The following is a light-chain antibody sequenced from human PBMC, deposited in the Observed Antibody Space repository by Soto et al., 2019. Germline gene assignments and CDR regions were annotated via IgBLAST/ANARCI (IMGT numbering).Light chain of an antibody. J-gene: IGKJ1*01. CDR2: GAS. Sequence: EIVMTQSPATLSVSPGERATLSCRASQSVSSNLAWYQQNPGQAPRLLIYGASTRATGIPGRFSGSGSGTEVTLTITSLQSEDFAVYYWQQYNNWPRTFGQGTKVEIK. V-gene: IGKV3-15*01. CDR3: QQYNNWPRT. CDR1: QSVSSN.